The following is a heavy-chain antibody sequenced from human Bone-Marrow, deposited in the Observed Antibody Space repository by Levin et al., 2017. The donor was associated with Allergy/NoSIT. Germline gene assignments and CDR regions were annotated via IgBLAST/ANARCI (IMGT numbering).Heavy chain of an antibody. D-gene: IGHD1-7*01. CDR2: INWNGATD. Sequence: AGGSLRLSCVVSGFSFDDYGMHWVRQSPGRGLEWVSSINWNGATDAYADSVKGRFTISRDRAKKSLYVEMNSLRVEDTALYYCARDGSVSGTTSFGIDVWGQGTTVTVSS. CDR1: GFSFDDYG. V-gene: IGHV3-9*01. CDR3: ARDGSVSGTTSFGIDV. J-gene: IGHJ6*02.